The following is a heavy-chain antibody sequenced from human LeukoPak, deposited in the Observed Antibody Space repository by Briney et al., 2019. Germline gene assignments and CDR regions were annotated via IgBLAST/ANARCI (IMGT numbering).Heavy chain of an antibody. CDR3: AKDRAVAASGY. D-gene: IGHD6-19*01. J-gene: IGHJ4*02. CDR2: IGTAGDT. CDR1: GFTFSSYD. Sequence: GGSLRLSCAASGFTFSSYDVHWVRQATGKGLEWVSAIGTAGDTHYPDSVKGRFTISRDYSKNTLYLQMNSLRAEDTAVYYCAKDRAVAASGYWGQGTLVTVSS. V-gene: IGHV3-13*01.